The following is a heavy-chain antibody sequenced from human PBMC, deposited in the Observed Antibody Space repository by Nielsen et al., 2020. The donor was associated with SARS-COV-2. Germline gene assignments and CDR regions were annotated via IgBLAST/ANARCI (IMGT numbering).Heavy chain of an antibody. V-gene: IGHV3-9*01. J-gene: IGHJ4*02. Sequence: GGSLRLSCAASGFTFDDYAMHWVRQAPGKGLEWVSGISWNSGSIGYADSVKGRFTISRDNAKNSLYLQMNSLRAEDTALYYCAKDTYYYGSGADYWGQGTLVTVSS. CDR2: ISWNSGSI. CDR3: AKDTYYYGSGADY. D-gene: IGHD3-10*01. CDR1: GFTFDDYA.